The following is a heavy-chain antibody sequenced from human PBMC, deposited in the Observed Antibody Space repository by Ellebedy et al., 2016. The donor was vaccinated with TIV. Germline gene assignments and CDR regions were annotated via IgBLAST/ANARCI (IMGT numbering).Heavy chain of an antibody. CDR3: ARLTTVTKYNWFNP. Sequence: SETLSLXXTVSGGSVSSGSYYWSWIRQPPGKGLEWIGYIYYSGSTNYNPSLKSRVTISVDTSKNQFSLKLSSVTAADTAVYYCARLTTVTKYNWFNPWGQGTLVTVSS. CDR2: IYYSGST. J-gene: IGHJ5*02. CDR1: GGSVSSGSYY. D-gene: IGHD4-17*01. V-gene: IGHV4-61*01.